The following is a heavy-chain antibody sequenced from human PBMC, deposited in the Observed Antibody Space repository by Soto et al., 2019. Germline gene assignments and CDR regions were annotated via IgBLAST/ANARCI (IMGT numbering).Heavy chain of an antibody. CDR3: ARVVPGAEDWFGP. V-gene: IGHV1-18*01. J-gene: IGHJ5*02. D-gene: IGHD2-2*01. Sequence: ASVKVSCKTSGYAFSNYGITWVRQAPGQPLEWLGWISLYSDGTNYAQKFQGRVSMTTDTSTTTAYMELRSLRSDDTAVYYCARVVPGAEDWFGPWGQGTLVTVSS. CDR1: GYAFSNYG. CDR2: ISLYSDGT.